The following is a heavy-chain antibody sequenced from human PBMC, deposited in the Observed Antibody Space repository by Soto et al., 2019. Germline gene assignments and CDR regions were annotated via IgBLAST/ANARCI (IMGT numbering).Heavy chain of an antibody. D-gene: IGHD1-7*01. CDR3: ARGRVTGTWYSWFDP. J-gene: IGHJ5*02. V-gene: IGHV1-69*01. CDR1: GGTFSSYA. Sequence: QVQLVQSGAEVQKPGSSVKVSCKASGGTFSSYAISWVQQAPGQGLEWMGGIIPIFGTANYAQKFQGRVTVTADDSTSTAYMELSSLRSENTAVYYCARGRVTGTWYSWFDPWGQGTLVTVSS. CDR2: IIPIFGTA.